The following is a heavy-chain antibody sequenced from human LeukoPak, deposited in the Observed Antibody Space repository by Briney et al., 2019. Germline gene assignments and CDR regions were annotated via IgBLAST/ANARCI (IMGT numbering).Heavy chain of an antibody. Sequence: SETLSLTCAVYGVSFSGYYWSWIRQPPGKGLEWIGEINHSGSTNYNPSLKSRVTISVDTSKNQFSLKLSSVTAADTAVYYCARGFYGGYVDYWGQGTLVTVSS. J-gene: IGHJ4*02. V-gene: IGHV4-34*01. CDR3: ARGFYGGYVDY. D-gene: IGHD4/OR15-4a*01. CDR1: GVSFSGYY. CDR2: INHSGST.